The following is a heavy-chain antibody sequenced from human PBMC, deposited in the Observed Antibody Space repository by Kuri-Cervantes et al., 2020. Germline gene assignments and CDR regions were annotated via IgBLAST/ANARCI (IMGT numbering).Heavy chain of an antibody. CDR1: QATLSSYD. Sequence: LSLTCAPTQATLSSYDMHWVRQATGKGLEWVSAIGTAGDTYYPGSVKGRFTISRDNSKNTLYLQMNSLRAEDTAVYYCAKDPASSHCSSTSCLVGLINYWGHGTLVTVSS. CDR2: IGTAGDT. CDR3: AKDPASSHCSSTSCLVGLINY. V-gene: IGHV3-13*01. D-gene: IGHD2-2*01. J-gene: IGHJ4*01.